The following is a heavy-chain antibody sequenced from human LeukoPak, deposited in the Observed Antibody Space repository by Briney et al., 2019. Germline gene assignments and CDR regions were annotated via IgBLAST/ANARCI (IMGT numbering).Heavy chain of an antibody. CDR2: ISADGGSR. J-gene: IGHJ4*02. D-gene: IGHD3-9*01. V-gene: IGHV3-23*01. CDR1: GFTFSSYA. CDR3: AKAPYDILTGYPD. Sequence: GGSLRLSCAASGFTFSSYAMSWVRQAPGKGLGWVSGISADGGSRYYADSVKGRFTISRDDSKNTLYLQMNSLRAEDTAVYYCAKAPYDILTGYPDWGQGTLVTVSS.